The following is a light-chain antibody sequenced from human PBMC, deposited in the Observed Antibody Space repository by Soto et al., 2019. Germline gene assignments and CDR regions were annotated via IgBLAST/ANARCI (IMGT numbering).Light chain of an antibody. CDR3: HVWDSSSEHV. Sequence: SYNVTQPPTVSVDPGQTARITCGGNNIGSKSVHWYQQKPGQAPVLVVDDDSDRPSGIPERFSGSNSGNTATLTISRVEAGDEADYFCHVWDSSSEHVFGTGTKVTVL. CDR2: DDS. CDR1: NIGSKS. V-gene: IGLV3-21*02. J-gene: IGLJ1*01.